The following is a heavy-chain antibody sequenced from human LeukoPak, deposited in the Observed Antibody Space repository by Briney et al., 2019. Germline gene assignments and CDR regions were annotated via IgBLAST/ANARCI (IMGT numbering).Heavy chain of an antibody. CDR3: ARDLLEGIVSGWYDFSLDP. CDR2: INPSGGST. D-gene: IGHD6-19*01. V-gene: IGHV1-46*01. Sequence: ASVKVSCKASGYTFTSYYMHWVRQAPGQGLEWMGIINPSGGSTSYAQKFQGRVTMTRDMSTSTVYMELSSLRSEDTAVYYCARDLLEGIVSGWYDFSLDPWGQGTLVTVSS. J-gene: IGHJ5*02. CDR1: GYTFTSYY.